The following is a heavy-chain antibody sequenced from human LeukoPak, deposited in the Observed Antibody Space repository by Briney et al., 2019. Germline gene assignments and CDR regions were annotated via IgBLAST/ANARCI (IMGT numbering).Heavy chain of an antibody. V-gene: IGHV3-15*01. CDR2: IKSKTDGGTT. J-gene: IGHJ4*02. CDR1: GFTFTNAW. Sequence: GGSLRLSCAASGFTFTNAWMSWVRQAPGKGLEWVGRIKSKTDGGTTDYAAPVKGRFTISRDDSKNTLYLRLNSLKTEDTAVYYCSKLWFGEYDWGQGTLVTVSS. CDR3: SKLWFGEYD. D-gene: IGHD3-10*01.